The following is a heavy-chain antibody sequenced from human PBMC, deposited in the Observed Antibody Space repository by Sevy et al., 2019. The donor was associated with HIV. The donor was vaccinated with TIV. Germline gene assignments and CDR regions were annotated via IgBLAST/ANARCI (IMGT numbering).Heavy chain of an antibody. CDR2: ISWNSGSI. Sequence: GGSLRLSCAASGFTFDDYAMHWVRQDPGKGLEWVSGISWNSGSIGYEDSVKGRFTISRDNAKNSLYLQMNSLRAEDTAWYYCEKDIFPAYYDSSCGAASDAFDIWGQGTMVTFSS. D-gene: IGHD3-22*01. V-gene: IGHV3-9*01. CDR3: EKDIFPAYYDSSCGAASDAFDI. J-gene: IGHJ3*02. CDR1: GFTFDDYA.